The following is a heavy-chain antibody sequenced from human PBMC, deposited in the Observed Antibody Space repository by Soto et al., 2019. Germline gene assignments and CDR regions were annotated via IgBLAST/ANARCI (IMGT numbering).Heavy chain of an antibody. CDR3: ARAPRYHKVNWFDP. CDR1: GDSLSSGGYY. Sequence: QERLQESGPGLVRPSQTLSLTCSVSGDSLSSGGYYWNWIRQRPGKGLEWIGYIYYSGITYYNPSLQSRVTMSIDTSNSQFSLKLSSVTVADTAVYYCARAPRYHKVNWFDPWGQGILVTVSS. CDR2: IYYSGIT. V-gene: IGHV4-31*03. D-gene: IGHD2-2*01. J-gene: IGHJ5*02.